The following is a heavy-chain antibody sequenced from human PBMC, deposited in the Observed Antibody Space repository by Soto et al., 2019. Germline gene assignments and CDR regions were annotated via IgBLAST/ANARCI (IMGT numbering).Heavy chain of an antibody. Sequence: SLTCAVSGGSISSSNWWSWVRQPPGKGLEWIGEIHHSGSTNYSPSLKSRVTISIDKSKTHFSLKLTSVTAADTAVYYCARILRSVVTPGDFDYWGQGTLVTVS. CDR1: GGSISSSNW. V-gene: IGHV4-4*02. CDR2: IHHSGST. D-gene: IGHD2-15*01. J-gene: IGHJ4*02. CDR3: ARILRSVVTPGDFDY.